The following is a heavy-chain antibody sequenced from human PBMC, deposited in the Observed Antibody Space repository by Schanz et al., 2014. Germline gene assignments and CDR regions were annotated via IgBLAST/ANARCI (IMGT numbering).Heavy chain of an antibody. CDR3: AIIGVMVAVAGTRADY. CDR2: ISGSGGST. J-gene: IGHJ4*02. CDR1: GFTFSTYA. Sequence: EVQLLESGGGLVRPGGSLRLSCAASGFTFSTYAMSWVRQAPGKGLEWVSAISGSGGSTYYADSVKGRFTISRDNSKNTLYLQMNSLRAEDTAVYYCAIIGVMVAVAGTRADYWGQGTLVTVSS. V-gene: IGHV3-23*01. D-gene: IGHD6-19*01.